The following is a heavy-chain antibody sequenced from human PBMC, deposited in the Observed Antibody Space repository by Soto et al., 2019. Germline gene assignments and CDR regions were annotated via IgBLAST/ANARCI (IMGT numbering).Heavy chain of an antibody. CDR3: ARDKITGLFDY. CDR2: IYYSGST. Sequence: PSETLSLTCTVSGGSINSSGYYWGWIRQPPGKGLEWIGSIYYSGSTHYNTSLKSRVTISVDTSKNQFSLKLTSVTAADTAVYYCARDKITGLFDYWGQGTLVTVSS. J-gene: IGHJ4*02. D-gene: IGHD2-8*02. CDR1: GGSINSSGYY. V-gene: IGHV4-39*02.